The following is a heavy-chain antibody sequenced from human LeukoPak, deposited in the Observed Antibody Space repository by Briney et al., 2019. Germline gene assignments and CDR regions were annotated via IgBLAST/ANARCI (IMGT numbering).Heavy chain of an antibody. CDR3: AREWAG. CDR2: ISSGGSST. D-gene: IGHD1-26*01. V-gene: IGHV3-74*01. Sequence: GGSLRLTCAASGFTFSSSWMHWVRQAPGKGLVWVSRISSGGSSTSYADSVKGRFTISRDNAKNTLYLQMNSLRAEDTAVYYCAREWAGWGQGSLVTVSS. J-gene: IGHJ4*02. CDR1: GFTFSSSW.